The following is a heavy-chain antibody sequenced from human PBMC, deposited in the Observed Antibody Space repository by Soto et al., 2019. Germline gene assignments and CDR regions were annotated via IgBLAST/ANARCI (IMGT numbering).Heavy chain of an antibody. CDR1: GGSFSGYY. Sequence: SETLSLTCAVYGGSFSGYYWSWIRQPPGKGLEWIGEINHSGSTNYNPSLKSRVTISVDTSKNQFSLKLSSVTAADTAVYYCASRGLYYYYYMDVWGKGSTVTVSS. V-gene: IGHV4-34*01. CDR3: ASRGLYYYYYMDV. CDR2: INHSGST. J-gene: IGHJ6*03.